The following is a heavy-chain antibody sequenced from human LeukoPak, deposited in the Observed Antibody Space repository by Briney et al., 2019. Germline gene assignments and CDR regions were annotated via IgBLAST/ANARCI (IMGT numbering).Heavy chain of an antibody. D-gene: IGHD6-19*01. CDR2: TYYRSKWYN. CDR3: ARDLFSSGWYALDY. CDR1: GDSVSNNTAA. V-gene: IGHV6-1*01. Sequence: SQTLSLTCAISGDSVSNNTAAWNWIRQSPSRGLEWLGRTYYRSKWYNDYAVSVKSRIIINPDTSKNQFSLQVNAVTPEDTAVYYYARDLFSSGWYALDYWGQGILVTVSS. J-gene: IGHJ4*02.